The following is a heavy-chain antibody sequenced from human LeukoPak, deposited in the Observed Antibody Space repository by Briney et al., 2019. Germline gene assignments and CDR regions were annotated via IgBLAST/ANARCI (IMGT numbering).Heavy chain of an antibody. CDR2: IYWDDDK. V-gene: IGHV2-5*02. CDR1: GFSLSTSGVG. Sequence: SGSTLVKPTQTLTLTCTFSGFSLSTSGVGVGWIRQPPGKALEWLALIYWDDDKRYSPSLKSRLTITKDTSKNQVVLTMTNMDPVDTATYYCAHSPGDIAAAVIDPWGQGTLVTVSS. D-gene: IGHD6-13*01. CDR3: AHSPGDIAAAVIDP. J-gene: IGHJ5*02.